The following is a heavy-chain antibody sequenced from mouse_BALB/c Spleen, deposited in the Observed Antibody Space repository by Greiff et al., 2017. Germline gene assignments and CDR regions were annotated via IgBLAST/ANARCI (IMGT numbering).Heavy chain of an antibody. J-gene: IGHJ1*01. CDR3: ARTYGNYCWYLDV. D-gene: IGHD2-1*01. Sequence: VQLQQSGAELVRPGALVKLSCKASGFNINDYYMHWVKQRPEQGLEWIGWIDPENGNTIYDTKFQGKASITADTSSNTAYLQLSSLTSEDTAVYYCARTYGNYCWYLDVWGAGTTVTVSS. CDR2: IDPENGNT. CDR1: GFNINDYY. V-gene: IGHV14-1*02.